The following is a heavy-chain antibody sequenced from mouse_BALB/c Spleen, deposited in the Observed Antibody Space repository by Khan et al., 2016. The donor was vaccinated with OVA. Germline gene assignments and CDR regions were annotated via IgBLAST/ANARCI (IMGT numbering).Heavy chain of an antibody. D-gene: IGHD2-1*01. J-gene: IGHJ1*01. CDR2: IWSDGRT. Sequence: QVQLKQSGPGLVAPSQSLSITCTISGFSLTSYGVHWVRQPPGKGLEWLVVIWSDGRTTYNSALKSRLSISKDNSKSQVFLKMNSLQTDDTARDYCARHGYYGNYGPYFDVWGAGTTVTVSS. CDR3: ARHGYYGNYGPYFDV. V-gene: IGHV2-6-1*01. CDR1: GFSLTSYG.